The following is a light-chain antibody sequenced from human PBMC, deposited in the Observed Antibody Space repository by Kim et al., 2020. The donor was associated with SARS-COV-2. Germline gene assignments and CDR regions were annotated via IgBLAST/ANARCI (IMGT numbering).Light chain of an antibody. CDR3: QQFGSSPLT. J-gene: IGKJ1*01. V-gene: IGKV3-20*01. CDR1: QSVSSRF. CDR2: GAS. Sequence: STTERATLSCRASQSVSSRFLAWDQRRRGLAPRLLIYGASSRATGIPDRCSGSGYGTDFALTISRLGPEDFAVYYCQQFGSSPLTFGQGTKVDIK.